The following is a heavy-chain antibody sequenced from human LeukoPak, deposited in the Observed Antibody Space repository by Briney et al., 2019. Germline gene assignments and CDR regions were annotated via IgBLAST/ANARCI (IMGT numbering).Heavy chain of an antibody. CDR2: ISAYNGNT. V-gene: IGHV1-18*04. CDR3: AKGFWYMDV. D-gene: IGHD3-3*01. CDR1: GYTFTGYY. Sequence: ASVKVSCKASGYTFTGYYMHWVRQAPGQGLEWMGWISAYNGNTNYAQKLQDRVTMTTDTSTSTAYMELRSLRSDDTAVYYCAKGFWYMDVWGKGTTVTISS. J-gene: IGHJ6*03.